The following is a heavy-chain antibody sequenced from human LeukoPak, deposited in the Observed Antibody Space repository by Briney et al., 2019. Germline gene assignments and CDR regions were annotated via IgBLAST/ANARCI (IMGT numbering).Heavy chain of an antibody. CDR2: IKQDGSQR. V-gene: IGHV3-7*01. CDR3: ARRGGSSSRRSPIDY. J-gene: IGHJ4*02. D-gene: IGHD6-6*01. Sequence: GGSLRLSCTASGLTFSDYWMTWVRQAPGKGPEWVANIKQDGSQRYSVDTVRGRFTISRDNAKNSLFLQMNGLRAEDTAVYYCARRGGSSSRRSPIDYWGQGTLVTVSS. CDR1: GLTFSDYW.